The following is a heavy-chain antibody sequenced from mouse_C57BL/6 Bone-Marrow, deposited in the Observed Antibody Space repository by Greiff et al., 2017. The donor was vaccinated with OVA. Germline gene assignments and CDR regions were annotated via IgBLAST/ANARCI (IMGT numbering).Heavy chain of an antibody. CDR3: ARLLSYDGCYGYFDY. D-gene: IGHD2-3*01. CDR2: IDPEDGDT. CDR1: GFNIKDYY. Sequence: EVQLQQSGAELVKPGASVTLSCTASGFNIKDYYMHWVKQRTEQGLEWIGRIDPEDGDTKYAPKFQGTATITAATSSNTAYLQLSMLTSEDTADYYCARLLSYDGCYGYFDYWGQGTTLTVSS. V-gene: IGHV14-2*01. J-gene: IGHJ2*01.